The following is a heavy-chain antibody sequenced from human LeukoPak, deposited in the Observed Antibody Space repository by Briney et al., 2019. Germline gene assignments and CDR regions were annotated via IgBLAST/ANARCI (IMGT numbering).Heavy chain of an antibody. Sequence: GGSLRLSCAASGFPFRSYGMHWVRQAPGKGLEWVAVAHDDGSNQYYADSVKGRFTIIKDNSKNTLYVQMNSLRVDDTAVYFCATGSGYYYGHWGQGTLVTVSS. J-gene: IGHJ4*02. CDR2: AHDDGSNQ. CDR1: GFPFRSYG. CDR3: ATGSGYYYGH. V-gene: IGHV3-30*02. D-gene: IGHD3-22*01.